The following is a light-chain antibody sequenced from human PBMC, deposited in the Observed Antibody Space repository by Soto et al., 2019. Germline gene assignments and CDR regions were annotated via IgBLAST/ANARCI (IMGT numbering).Light chain of an antibody. V-gene: IGKV3-15*01. CDR2: GAS. Sequence: EIVLTQSPATLSVSPGGRATLSCRASQSISDTLAWHQQKPGQAPRLLIYGASTRAPGFPARFSGSGSGTDFTLTISSLQSEDFAVYYCQQYNNWPRTFGQGTKVDIK. CDR1: QSISDT. CDR3: QQYNNWPRT. J-gene: IGKJ1*01.